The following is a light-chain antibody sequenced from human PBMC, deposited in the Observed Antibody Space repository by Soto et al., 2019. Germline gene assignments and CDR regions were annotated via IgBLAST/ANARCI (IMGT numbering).Light chain of an antibody. V-gene: IGKV3-15*01. CDR1: QSVRST. J-gene: IGKJ4*01. CDR2: GAS. CDR3: QQYSAWPLT. Sequence: EIVMPQSPATLSVSPGERATLFCRASQSVRSTFLAWYQQKPGQAPRLLIYGASTRATGVPARFSGSGSGTEFTLTISSLQSEDFAVYYCQQYSAWPLTFGGGTKVEIK.